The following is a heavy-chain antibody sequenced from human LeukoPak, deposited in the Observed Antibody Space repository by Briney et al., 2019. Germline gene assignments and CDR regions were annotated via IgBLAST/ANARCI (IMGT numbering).Heavy chain of an antibody. Sequence: SETLSLTCTVSGDSISSNYWWTWVRQPPGKGLEWIGEIFHTGSTNYNPSLKSRVTISVDKSTNLFSLNLTSVSAADTAVYYCARGWDRAAGYWGQGTLVTVSS. CDR3: ARGWDRAAGY. D-gene: IGHD5-18*01. CDR2: IFHTGST. V-gene: IGHV4-4*02. CDR1: GDSISSNYW. J-gene: IGHJ4*02.